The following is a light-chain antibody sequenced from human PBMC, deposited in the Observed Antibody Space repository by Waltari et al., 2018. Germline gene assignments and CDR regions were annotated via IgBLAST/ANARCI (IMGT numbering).Light chain of an antibody. Sequence: VLTQSPGTLSLSPGETATPACRASQSISKYLVWYQQRPGHAPRLLIYAASTTATGGPDRFSGSGYGTDFTLTISRLEPEDFAVYYCQNHERLPATFGQGTKVEIK. CDR1: QSISKY. V-gene: IGKV3-20*01. J-gene: IGKJ1*01. CDR3: QNHERLPAT. CDR2: AAS.